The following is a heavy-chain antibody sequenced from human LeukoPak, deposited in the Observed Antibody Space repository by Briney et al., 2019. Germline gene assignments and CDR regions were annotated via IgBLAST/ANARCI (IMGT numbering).Heavy chain of an antibody. CDR3: ARDYMDV. CDR1: GFTFSSYG. J-gene: IGHJ6*03. CDR2: MKQDGSEK. V-gene: IGHV3-7*01. Sequence: GESLRLSCAASGFTFSSYGMSWVRQAPGKGLEWVANMKQDGSEKYYVDSVKGRFTISRDNAKNSLYLQMNSLRAEDTAVYYCARDYMDVWGKGTTVTVSS.